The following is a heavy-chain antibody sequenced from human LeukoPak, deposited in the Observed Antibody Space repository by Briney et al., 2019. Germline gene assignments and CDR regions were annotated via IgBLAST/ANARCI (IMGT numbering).Heavy chain of an antibody. D-gene: IGHD3-22*01. CDR1: GGSFSGYY. CDR3: ARTTYYYDSSGYPKAIDI. J-gene: IGHJ3*02. V-gene: IGHV4-34*01. CDR2: INHSGST. Sequence: SETLSLTCAVYGGSFSGYYWSWSRQPPGKGLEWIGEINHSGSTNYNPSLKSRVTISVDTSKNQFSLKLSSVTAADTAVYYCARTTYYYDSSGYPKAIDIWGQGTMVTVSS.